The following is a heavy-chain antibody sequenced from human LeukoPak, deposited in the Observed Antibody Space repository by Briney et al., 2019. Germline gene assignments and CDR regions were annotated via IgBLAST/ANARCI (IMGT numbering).Heavy chain of an antibody. J-gene: IGHJ2*01. CDR1: GYTFTGYY. D-gene: IGHD6-6*01. V-gene: IGHV1-18*04. CDR2: ISAYNGNT. Sequence: ASVKVSCKASGYTFTGYYMHWVRQAPGQGLEWMGWISAYNGNTNYAQKLQGRVTMTTDTSTSTAYMELRSLRSDDTAVYYCARGSSSYAWYFDLWGRGTLVTVSS. CDR3: ARGSSSYAWYFDL.